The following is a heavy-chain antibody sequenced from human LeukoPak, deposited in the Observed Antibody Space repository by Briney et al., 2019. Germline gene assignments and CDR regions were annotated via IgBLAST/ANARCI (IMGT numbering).Heavy chain of an antibody. CDR3: AREIYNWNFDH. Sequence: GGSLRLSCAASGFTFRNYYMVWVRQAPGKGLEWVAYISISGDTIYYAHSVKGRFIISRDNADKSLYLQMNNLRAEDTALYYCAREIYNWNFDHWGQGTLVTVSS. CDR2: ISISGDTI. V-gene: IGHV3-11*01. J-gene: IGHJ4*02. D-gene: IGHD1-20*01. CDR1: GFTFRNYY.